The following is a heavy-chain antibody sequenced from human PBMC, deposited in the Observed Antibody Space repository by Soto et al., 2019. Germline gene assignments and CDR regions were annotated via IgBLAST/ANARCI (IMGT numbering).Heavy chain of an antibody. J-gene: IGHJ3*02. CDR1: GYTFTSYA. CDR2: INAGNGNT. CDR3: ATRVAATDDAFDI. Sequence: ASVKVSCKASGYTFTSYAMHWVRQAPGQRLEWMGRINAGNGNTKYSQKFQGRVTMTRDTSTSTVYMELSSLRSEDTAVYYCATRVAATDDAFDIWGQGTMVTVSS. V-gene: IGHV1-3*01. D-gene: IGHD2-15*01.